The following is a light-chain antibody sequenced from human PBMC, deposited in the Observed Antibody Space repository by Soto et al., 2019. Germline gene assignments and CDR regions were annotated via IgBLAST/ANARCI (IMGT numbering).Light chain of an antibody. V-gene: IGKV1-5*03. J-gene: IGKJ1*01. CDR3: QQYDASPWT. CDR1: QNINSW. CDR2: KSS. Sequence: DIQMTQSPSTLSASVGDRVTITCRASQNINSWLAWYQQKPGKTPKLMIYKSSSLESGDPSRFSGSGSGTEFTLTISTLQPDDFATYSCQQYDASPWTFGQGTKVEIK.